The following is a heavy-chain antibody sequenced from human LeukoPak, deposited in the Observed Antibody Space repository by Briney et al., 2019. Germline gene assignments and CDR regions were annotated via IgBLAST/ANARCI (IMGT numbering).Heavy chain of an antibody. D-gene: IGHD2-21*01. J-gene: IGHJ4*02. Sequence: RASVKVSCKASGYTFTKYVVHWVRQAPGQRPEWMGWINAGNGDTKYSQNFQDRVTITRDTSANTAYMELSSLTSEDTALYYCARDDCGDTSYPGGYWGQGTLVTVSS. CDR3: ARDDCGDTSYPGGY. CDR1: GYTFTKYV. V-gene: IGHV1-3*01. CDR2: INAGNGDT.